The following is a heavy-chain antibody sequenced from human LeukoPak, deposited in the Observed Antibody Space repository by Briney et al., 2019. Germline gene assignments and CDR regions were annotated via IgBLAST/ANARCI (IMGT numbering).Heavy chain of an antibody. CDR3: ARLGSTFDI. Sequence: SETLSLTCTVSGGSISSYYWTWIRQPPGKGLEWTGYIFYSGGSDYNPSLKSRVTISVDTSKNHFSLKLSSVPAADTAVYYCARLGSTFDIWGQGTMVTVSS. V-gene: IGHV4-59*08. CDR2: IFYSGGS. CDR1: GGSISSYY. D-gene: IGHD2-2*01. J-gene: IGHJ3*02.